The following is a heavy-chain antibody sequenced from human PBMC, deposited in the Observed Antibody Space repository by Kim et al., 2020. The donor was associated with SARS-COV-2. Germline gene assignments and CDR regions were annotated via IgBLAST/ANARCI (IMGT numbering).Heavy chain of an antibody. J-gene: IGHJ4*02. CDR2: T. CDR3: TTVAKKGQWAH. D-gene: IGHD6-19*01. V-gene: IGHV3-15*01. Sequence: TDYAAPVKGRFTISRDDSKNTLYLQMNSLKTEDTAVYYCTTVAKKGQWAHWGQGTLVTVSS.